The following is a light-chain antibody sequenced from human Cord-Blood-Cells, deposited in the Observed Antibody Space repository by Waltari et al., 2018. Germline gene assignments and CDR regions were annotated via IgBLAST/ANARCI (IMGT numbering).Light chain of an antibody. CDR2: QDS. V-gene: IGLV3-1*01. Sequence: SYELTQPPSVSVSPGQTASITCSGDKLGAKYACWYQQKPGQSPVLVMYQDSKRPSGIPERFSGSNSGNTATLTISGTQAMDEADYYCQAWDSSTGVFGTGTKVTVL. CDR1: KLGAKY. CDR3: QAWDSSTGV. J-gene: IGLJ1*01.